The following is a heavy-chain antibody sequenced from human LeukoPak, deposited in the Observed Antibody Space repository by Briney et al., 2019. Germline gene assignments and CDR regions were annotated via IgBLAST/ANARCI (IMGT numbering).Heavy chain of an antibody. Sequence: GGSLRLSCAASGFTFSSYAMSWVRQAPGKGLEWLSAISGSGGSTYYADSVKGRFTISRDNSKNTLYLQMNSLRAEDTAVYYCAKWRVPAAMGYYYYDMDVWGQGTTVTVSS. D-gene: IGHD2-2*01. CDR3: AKWRVPAAMGYYYYDMDV. J-gene: IGHJ6*02. CDR1: GFTFSSYA. V-gene: IGHV3-23*01. CDR2: ISGSGGST.